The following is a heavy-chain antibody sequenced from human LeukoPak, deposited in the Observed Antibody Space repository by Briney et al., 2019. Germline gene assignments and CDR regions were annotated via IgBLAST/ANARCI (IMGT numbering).Heavy chain of an antibody. V-gene: IGHV4-61*02. Sequence: SETLSLTCTVSGGSISSGSYYWSWIRQPAGKGLEWIGRIYTSGSTNYNPSLKSRVTISVDTSKNQFSLKLSSVTAADTAVYYCARDYYDILTGSPQGDCFDPWGQGTLVTVSS. CDR3: ARDYYDILTGSPQGDCFDP. CDR1: GGSISSGSYY. CDR2: IYTSGST. D-gene: IGHD3-9*01. J-gene: IGHJ5*02.